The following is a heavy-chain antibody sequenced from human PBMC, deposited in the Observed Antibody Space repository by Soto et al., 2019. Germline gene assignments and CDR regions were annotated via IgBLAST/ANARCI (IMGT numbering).Heavy chain of an antibody. CDR1: GGSLGSYY. J-gene: IGHJ4*02. CDR2: IYSSGST. D-gene: IGHD5-18*01. CDR3: ARDTRGYSRAFDY. V-gene: IGHV4-59*01. Sequence: ETLSLTCTVSGGSLGSYYWTWIRQPPGKGLEWIGYIYSSGSTNYNPSLKSRVTISVDTSRNQFSLKLTSVTAADTAVYYCARDTRGYSRAFDYWGQGTLVTVSS.